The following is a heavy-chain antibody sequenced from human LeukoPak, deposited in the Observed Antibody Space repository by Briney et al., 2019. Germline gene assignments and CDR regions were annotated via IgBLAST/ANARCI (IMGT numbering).Heavy chain of an antibody. D-gene: IGHD3-10*01. CDR2: INHSGST. CDR1: GGSFSGYY. V-gene: IGHV4-34*01. J-gene: IGHJ4*02. Sequence: PSETLSLTCAVYGGSFSGYYWSWLRQPPGKGLEWIGEINHSGSTNFNPSLKSRVTISVDTSKNQFSLKLSSVTAADTAVYYCASSYGSGPLDYWGQGTLVTVSS. CDR3: ASSYGSGPLDY.